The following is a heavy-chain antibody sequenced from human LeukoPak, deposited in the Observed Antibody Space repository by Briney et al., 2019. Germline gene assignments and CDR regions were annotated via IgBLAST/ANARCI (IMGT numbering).Heavy chain of an antibody. J-gene: IGHJ4*02. V-gene: IGHV4-4*07. CDR1: GGSISSYY. CDR3: ARGQVSYGDYETLDH. CDR2: IYTSGST. D-gene: IGHD4-17*01. Sequence: SETLSLTCTVSGGSISSYYWSWIRQPAGKGLEWIGRIYTSGSTNYNPSLKSRVTMSVDTSKNQFSLKLSSVTAADTAVYYCARGQVSYGDYETLDHWGQGTLVTVSS.